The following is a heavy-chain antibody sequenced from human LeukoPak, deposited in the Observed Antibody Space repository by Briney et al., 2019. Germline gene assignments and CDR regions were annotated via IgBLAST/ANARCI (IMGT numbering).Heavy chain of an antibody. CDR2: FSGSGDTS. CDR3: AKDFRGNGCFFDY. CDR1: GLTFSSYA. V-gene: IGHV3-23*01. J-gene: IGHJ4*02. Sequence: AGGSLRLSCAASGLTFSSYAVRWVRQAPGKGLEWVSAFSGSGDTSFYDDSVKGRCTISRDNSKNTLYLQMNSLSAEDTAVYYCAKDFRGNGCFFDYWGQGTLVTVSS. D-gene: IGHD4-23*01.